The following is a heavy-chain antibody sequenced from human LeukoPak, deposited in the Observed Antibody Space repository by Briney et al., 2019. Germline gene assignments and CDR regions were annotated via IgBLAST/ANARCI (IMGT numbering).Heavy chain of an antibody. CDR1: GYTFTGYY. J-gene: IGHJ4*02. V-gene: IGHV1-2*02. CDR2: INPNSGGT. D-gene: IGHD1-1*01. CDR3: TRWVYWNDFDY. Sequence: GASVKVSCKASGYTFTGYYMHWVRQAPGQGLEWMGWINPNSGGTNYAQKFQGRVTMTRDASISTAYMELSRLRSDDTAVYYCTRWVYWNDFDYWGQGTLVTVFS.